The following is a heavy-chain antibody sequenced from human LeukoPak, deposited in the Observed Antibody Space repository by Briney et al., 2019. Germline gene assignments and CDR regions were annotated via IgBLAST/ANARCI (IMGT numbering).Heavy chain of an antibody. CDR1: GFTFSDYY. V-gene: IGHV3-11*01. D-gene: IGHD6-6*01. CDR2: ISSSGSTI. CDR3: ARDVGIAARQDWFDP. J-gene: IGHJ5*02. Sequence: GGSLRLSCAATGFTFSDYYMSWIRQAPGKGLEWVSYISSSGSTIYYADSVKGRFTISRDNAKNSLYLQMNSLRAEDTAVYYCARDVGIAARQDWFDPWGQGTLVTVSS.